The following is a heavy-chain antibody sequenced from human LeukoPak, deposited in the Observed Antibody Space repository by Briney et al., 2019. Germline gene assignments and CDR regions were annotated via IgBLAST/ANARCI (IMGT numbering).Heavy chain of an antibody. V-gene: IGHV4-31*03. CDR2: IYYSGST. J-gene: IGHJ4*02. D-gene: IGHD5-18*01. CDR1: GGSISSGGYY. CDR3: ARELSYNYGAPHTSFDY. Sequence: MPSETLSLTCTVSGGSISSGGYYWSWIRQHPGKGLEWIGYIYYSGSTYYNPSLKSRVTISVDTSKNQFSLKLSSVTAGDTAVYYCARELSYNYGAPHTSFDYWGQGTLVTVSS.